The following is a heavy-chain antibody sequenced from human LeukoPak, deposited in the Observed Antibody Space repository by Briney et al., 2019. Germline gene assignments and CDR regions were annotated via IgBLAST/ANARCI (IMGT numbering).Heavy chain of an antibody. V-gene: IGHV4-39*01. CDR1: SGSIGSSSNY. CDR2: VYYSGST. D-gene: IGHD3-3*01. J-gene: IGHJ4*02. CDR3: ARLAYYDFWSGIDY. Sequence: PSETLSLTCTVSSGSIGSSSNYWGWIRQARGKGLEWIGNVYYSGSTFYNPSLKSRVTISVDTSKNQFSLKLSSVTAADTAVYYCARLAYYDFWSGIDYWGQGTLVTVSS.